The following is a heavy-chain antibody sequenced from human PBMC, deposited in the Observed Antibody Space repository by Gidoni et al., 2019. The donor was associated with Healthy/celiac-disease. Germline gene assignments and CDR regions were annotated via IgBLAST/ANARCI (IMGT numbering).Heavy chain of an antibody. Sequence: EVQLVESGGGLVQPGGSLRLSCAASGFTFSRYWMSGVRQAPGKGLERVANIKQDGSEKYYVDSVRGLFTISRDNAKTSLYLQMNSLRSEDTAVYYCARMSSLDYWGQGTLVTVSS. CDR3: ARMSSLDY. CDR2: IKQDGSEK. J-gene: IGHJ4*02. V-gene: IGHV3-7*01. CDR1: GFTFSRYW.